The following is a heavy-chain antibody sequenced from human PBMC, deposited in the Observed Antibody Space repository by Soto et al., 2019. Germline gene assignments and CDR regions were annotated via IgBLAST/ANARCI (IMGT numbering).Heavy chain of an antibody. CDR1: GFTVSSNY. D-gene: IGHD3-10*01. V-gene: IGHV3-66*01. CDR2: IYSGGKT. J-gene: IGHJ4*02. Sequence: GSLRLSCAASGFTVSSNYMSWVRQAPGKGLEWVSIIYSGGKTFYADSVKGRFTVSRDNSKNILYLQLNSLRAEDTAVYYCARGYSGSGPLDYWGQGTLVTVSS. CDR3: ARGYSGSGPLDY.